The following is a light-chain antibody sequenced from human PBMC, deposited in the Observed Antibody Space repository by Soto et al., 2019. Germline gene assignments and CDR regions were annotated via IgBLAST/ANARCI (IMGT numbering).Light chain of an antibody. V-gene: IGLV1-40*01. CDR2: GNT. CDR1: SSNIGAGYD. Sequence: QSVLTQPPSVSGAPGQGVTISCTGSSSNIGAGYDVHWYQQLPGRAPKLLIYGNTNRPSGIPDRFSGSKSGTSAPLAITVLQAEDEADYYCLSFDSSLSVVFGGGTQLTVL. CDR3: LSFDSSLSVV. J-gene: IGLJ2*01.